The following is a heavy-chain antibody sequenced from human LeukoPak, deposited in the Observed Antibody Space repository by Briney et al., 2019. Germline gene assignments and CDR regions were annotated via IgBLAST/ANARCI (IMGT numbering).Heavy chain of an antibody. Sequence: LGGSLRLSCAASGFTFSSYWMHWVRQAPGKGLVWVSRINTDGSSTTYADSVKGRFTFSRDNAKNTLFLQMNSLRTEDTAVYYCARGEYGSAWPNIDYWGQGTLVTVSS. CDR1: GFTFSSYW. CDR2: INTDGSST. CDR3: ARGEYGSAWPNIDY. D-gene: IGHD6-19*01. V-gene: IGHV3-74*01. J-gene: IGHJ4*02.